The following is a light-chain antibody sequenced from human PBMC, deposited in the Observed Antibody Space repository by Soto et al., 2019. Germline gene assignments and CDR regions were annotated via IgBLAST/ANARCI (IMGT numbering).Light chain of an antibody. CDR2: AAY. V-gene: IGKV1-39*01. CDR3: KQSYSTPWT. J-gene: IGKJ1*01. CDR1: QSISSY. Sequence: DIQMTQSPSTLSATAGDRVTITCRASQSISSYLNWYQQKPGKAHKLLIYAAYSLQSGVQSRFSGSGSGTDFTLTIRSLQPEDFATYYCKQSYSTPWTFGQGTKVDIK.